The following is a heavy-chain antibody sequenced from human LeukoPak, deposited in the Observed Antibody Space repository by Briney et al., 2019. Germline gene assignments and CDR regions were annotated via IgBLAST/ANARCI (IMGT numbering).Heavy chain of an antibody. CDR2: INPNSGGT. D-gene: IGHD6-6*01. CDR1: GYTFTGYY. CDR3: ERDSSSSGGAFDY. J-gene: IGHJ4*02. Sequence: ASVKDSRKASGYTFTGYYMHWVRQAPGQGLEWMGWINPNSGGTNNAHKFQGRGSMTRDTANNTYHMELSRLRSDDTDVYYCERDSSSSGGAFDYWGQGTVATVSA. V-gene: IGHV1-2*07.